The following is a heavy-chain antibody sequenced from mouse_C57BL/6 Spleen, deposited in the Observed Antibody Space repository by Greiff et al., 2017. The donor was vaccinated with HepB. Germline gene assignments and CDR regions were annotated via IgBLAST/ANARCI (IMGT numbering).Heavy chain of an antibody. V-gene: IGHV6-3*01. D-gene: IGHD1-1*01. J-gene: IGHJ2*01. CDR3: VGSSYYFDY. CDR1: GFTFSNYW. Sequence: EVKLVESGGGLVQPGGSMKLSCVASGFTFSNYWMNWVRQSPEKGLEWVAQIGLKSDNYATHYAESVKGRFTISRDDSKSSVYLQMNNLRAEDTGIYYCVGSSYYFDYWGQGTTLTVSS. CDR2: IGLKSDNYAT.